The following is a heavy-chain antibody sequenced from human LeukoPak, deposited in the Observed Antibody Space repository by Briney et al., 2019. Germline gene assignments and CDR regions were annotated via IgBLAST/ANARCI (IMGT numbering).Heavy chain of an antibody. CDR2: ISYDGSNK. J-gene: IGHJ4*02. D-gene: IGHD5-18*01. CDR1: GFTFSSYG. V-gene: IGHV3-30*18. Sequence: PGRSLRLSCAASGFTFSSYGMHWVRQAPGKGLEWVAVISYDGSNKYYADSVKGRFTISRDNSKNTLYLQMNSLRAEDTAVYYCAKGDRGYSYGSYFDYWGQGTLVTVSS. CDR3: AKGDRGYSYGSYFDY.